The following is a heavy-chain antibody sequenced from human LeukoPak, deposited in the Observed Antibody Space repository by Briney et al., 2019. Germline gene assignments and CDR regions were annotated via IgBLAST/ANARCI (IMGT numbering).Heavy chain of an antibody. V-gene: IGHV3-7*01. CDR1: GFTFSSYW. D-gene: IGHD3-3*01. CDR3: ARAPREWLLGYYFDY. J-gene: IGHJ4*02. CDR2: IKQDGSEG. Sequence: PGGSLRLTCAASGFTFSSYWMSWVRQAPGKGLEWVANIKQDGSEGYYVDSVRGRFTISRDNAKNSLYLQMNSLRAEDTAVYYCARAPREWLLGYYFDYWGQGTLVTVSS.